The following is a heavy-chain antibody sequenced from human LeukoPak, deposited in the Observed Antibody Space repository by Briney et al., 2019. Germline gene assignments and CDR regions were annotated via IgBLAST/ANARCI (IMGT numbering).Heavy chain of an antibody. Sequence: SSETLSLTCTVSGGSISSSSYYWGWIRQPPGKGLEWIGSIYYGGSTYYNPSLKSRVTISVDTSKNQFSLKLSSVTAADTAVYYCASSITIFGVVTGDYWGQGTLVTVSS. CDR1: GGSISSSSYY. V-gene: IGHV4-39*01. CDR2: IYYGGST. CDR3: ASSITIFGVVTGDY. D-gene: IGHD3-3*01. J-gene: IGHJ4*02.